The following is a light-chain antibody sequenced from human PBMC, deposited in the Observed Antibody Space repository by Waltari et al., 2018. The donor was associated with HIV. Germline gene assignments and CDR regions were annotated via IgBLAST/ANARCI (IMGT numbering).Light chain of an antibody. CDR1: QSVLHSSNNKNY. J-gene: IGKJ3*01. V-gene: IGKV4-1*01. Sequence: DIVMTQSPDSLAVSLGERATINCKSSQSVLHSSNNKNYLAWYQQRPGQPPKLLIYWASTRDSGVPDRFNGSGSGTEFTLTISSLQAEDVAVYYCQQHYSSPPTFGPGTKVQI. CDR2: WAS. CDR3: QQHYSSPPT.